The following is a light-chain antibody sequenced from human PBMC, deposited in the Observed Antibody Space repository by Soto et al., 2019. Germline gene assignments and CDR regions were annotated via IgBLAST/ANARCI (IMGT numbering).Light chain of an antibody. CDR2: DAS. CDR3: QHYNDFLLI. V-gene: IGKV1-5*01. CDR1: QSISRS. J-gene: IGKJ3*01. Sequence: DIQMTQSPSTLSASVGDRVTITCRASQSISRSLAWYQQNPGKAPKLLIFDASSLESGVPSRFSGSGSGTEFTLTISSLQPDDFATYYCQHYNDFLLIFGPGTPVDIK.